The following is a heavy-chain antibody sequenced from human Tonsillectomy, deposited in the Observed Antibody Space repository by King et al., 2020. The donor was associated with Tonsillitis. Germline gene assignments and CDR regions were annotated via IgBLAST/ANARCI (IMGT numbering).Heavy chain of an antibody. D-gene: IGHD2-15*01. CDR3: ARCLGYCSGGRCYYYYSMDV. CDR1: GYTFTTYD. V-gene: IGHV1-8*02. Sequence: VQLVESGAEVKKPGASVKVSCKASGYTFTTYDINWVRQASGQGLEWMGWMNPNSGNTGYAQKFQGRVTMTRNTSISTAYMELSSLRSEDTAVYYCARCLGYCSGGRCYYYYSMDVWGQGTTVTVSS. CDR2: MNPNSGNT. J-gene: IGHJ6*02.